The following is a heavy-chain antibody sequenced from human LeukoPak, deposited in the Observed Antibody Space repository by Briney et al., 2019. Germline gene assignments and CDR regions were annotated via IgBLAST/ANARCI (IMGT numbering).Heavy chain of an antibody. D-gene: IGHD6-19*01. Sequence: ASVKVSCKASGYTFTGYYMHWVRQAPGQGLEWMGWINPNSGGTNYARKFQGRVTMTRDTSISTAYMELSRLRSDDTAVYYCARALKYSSGWYFDYWGQGTLVTVSS. CDR2: INPNSGGT. V-gene: IGHV1-2*02. CDR1: GYTFTGYY. CDR3: ARALKYSSGWYFDY. J-gene: IGHJ4*02.